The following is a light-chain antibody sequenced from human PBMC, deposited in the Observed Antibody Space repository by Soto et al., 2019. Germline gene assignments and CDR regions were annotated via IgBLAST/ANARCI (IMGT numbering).Light chain of an antibody. CDR3: QEYNSH. Sequence: DTQMTQSPSALSASVGDRVTITCRASQIIDNWLAWYQQKAGKAPKLLIYKASNLQSGVPSRFSGSGYGTEFTLTISTLQPEGSATYYCQEYNSHFGGGTKVEIK. V-gene: IGKV1-5*03. J-gene: IGKJ4*01. CDR1: QIIDNW. CDR2: KAS.